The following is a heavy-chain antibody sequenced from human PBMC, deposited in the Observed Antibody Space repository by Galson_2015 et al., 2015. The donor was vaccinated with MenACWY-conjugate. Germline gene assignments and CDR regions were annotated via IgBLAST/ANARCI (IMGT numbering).Heavy chain of an antibody. V-gene: IGHV2-5*02. Sequence: PALVKPTQTLTLTSTFSGFSLSTSGGGGGWIRQPPGKAPEWLALIYWDDDKRYSPSLRSRLTITKDTSKNHVALTMTNMDPVDTATYYCSRTGATPGDYWGQGTLVTVSS. D-gene: IGHD2-15*01. CDR3: SRTGATPGDY. CDR1: GFSLSTSGGG. CDR2: IYWDDDK. J-gene: IGHJ4*02.